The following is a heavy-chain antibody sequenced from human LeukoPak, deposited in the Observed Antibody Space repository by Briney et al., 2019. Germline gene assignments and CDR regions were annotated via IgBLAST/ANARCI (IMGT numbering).Heavy chain of an antibody. Sequence: ASVKVSCKASGYTFTSNYIHWVRQAPGQGLEWVGMIYPRDGSTSYAQKFQGRVTVSRDTSTSTVHMELSGLRSEETAVYYCARDQEGFDYWGQGTLVTASS. CDR3: ARDQEGFDY. V-gene: IGHV1-46*01. CDR2: IYPRDGST. J-gene: IGHJ4*02. CDR1: GYTFTSNY.